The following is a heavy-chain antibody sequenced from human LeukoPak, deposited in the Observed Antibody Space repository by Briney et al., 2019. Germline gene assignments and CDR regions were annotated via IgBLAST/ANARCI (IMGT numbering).Heavy chain of an antibody. V-gene: IGHV4-34*01. CDR2: ITHNGST. D-gene: IGHD2-15*01. J-gene: IGHJ1*01. CDR1: GESLNDYH. CDR3: ARGFCRGESCYSSEYFQH. Sequence: PSETLSLTCGVHGESLNDYHWSWIRQSPGKGLEWIGEITHNGSTTFNPSLESRLPISVDTSKSQFSLKLTSVTAAGASVYFSARGFCRGESCYSSEYFQHWGQGTLVTVSS.